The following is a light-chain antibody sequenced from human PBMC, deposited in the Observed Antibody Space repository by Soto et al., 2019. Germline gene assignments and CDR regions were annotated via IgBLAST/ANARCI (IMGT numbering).Light chain of an antibody. Sequence: DIVMTQSPGTLSVSPGERATLSCRASQSVSSNLALYQQKPGQAPRLLIYDAPTRATGIPARFSDSGSGTEFTLSISSLQCEEFAVYFCQRYNTWPPHTFGQGTKLQI. CDR3: QRYNTWPPHT. CDR2: DAP. J-gene: IGKJ2*01. CDR1: QSVSSN. V-gene: IGKV3-15*01.